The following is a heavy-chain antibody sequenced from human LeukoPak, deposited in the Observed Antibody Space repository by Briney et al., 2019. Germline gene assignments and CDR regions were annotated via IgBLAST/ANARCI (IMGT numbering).Heavy chain of an antibody. J-gene: IGHJ4*02. CDR1: GGSFSGYY. CDR3: ARDDTIFGWHY. V-gene: IGHV4-34*01. Sequence: ASETLSLTCAVYGGSFSGYYWSWIRQPPGKGLEWIGEINHSGSTNYNPSLKSRVTISVDTSKNQFSLKLSSATAADTAVYYCARDDTIFGWHYWGQGTLVTVSS. CDR2: INHSGST. D-gene: IGHD3-3*01.